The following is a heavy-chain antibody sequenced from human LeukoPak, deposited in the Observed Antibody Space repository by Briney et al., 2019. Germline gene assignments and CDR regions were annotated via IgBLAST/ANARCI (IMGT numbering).Heavy chain of an antibody. CDR3: AKRVAYSTGYSWDY. CDR1: GLTFSTYG. Sequence: GGSLRLSCAASGLTFSTYGMSWVRQAPGKGLEWVSAISGAGGSTYYADSLKGRFTISRDNSKNTLYLQMNSLRVEDTAIYYCAKRVAYSTGYSWDYWGQGTLVTVSS. V-gene: IGHV3-23*01. J-gene: IGHJ4*02. D-gene: IGHD6-19*01. CDR2: ISGAGGST.